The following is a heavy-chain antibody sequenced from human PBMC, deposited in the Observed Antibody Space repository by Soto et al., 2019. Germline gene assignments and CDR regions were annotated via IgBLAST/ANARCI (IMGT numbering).Heavy chain of an antibody. D-gene: IGHD6-13*01. CDR2: ISWNSGSI. J-gene: IGHJ4*02. CDR1: GFAFDDYA. Sequence: EVQLVESGGGLVQPGRSLRLSCAASGFAFDDYAMHWVRQAPGKGLEWVSGISWNSGSIVYADSVKGRFTISRDNANNTLYLQLNSLRAEDMALYYCARDLAAAGTKPGDYWGQGTLVTVSS. V-gene: IGHV3-9*03. CDR3: ARDLAAAGTKPGDY.